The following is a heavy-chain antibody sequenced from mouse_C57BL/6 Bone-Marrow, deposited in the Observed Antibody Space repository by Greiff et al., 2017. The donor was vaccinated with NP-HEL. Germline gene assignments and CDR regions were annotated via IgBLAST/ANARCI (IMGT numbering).Heavy chain of an antibody. CDR3: SRRTTTVVGYFDY. Sequence: QVQLQQPGAELVKPGASVKLSCKASGYTFTSYWMHWVKQRPGQGLEWIGMIHPNSGSTNYNEKFKIKATLTVDKSSSTAYMQLSSLTSEDSAVYYCSRRTTTVVGYFDYWGQGTTLTVSS. D-gene: IGHD1-1*01. CDR1: GYTFTSYW. J-gene: IGHJ2*01. V-gene: IGHV1-64*01. CDR2: IHPNSGST.